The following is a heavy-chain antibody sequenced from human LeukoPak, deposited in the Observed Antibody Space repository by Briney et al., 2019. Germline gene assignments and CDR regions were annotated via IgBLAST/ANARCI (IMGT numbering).Heavy chain of an antibody. V-gene: IGHV3-21*01. D-gene: IGHD4-11*01. CDR1: GFPFSSYS. CDR2: ISSSSSSI. CDR3: ARGPYTDY. J-gene: IGHJ4*02. Sequence: GGTLRLFCAASGFPFSSYSMNWVRQAPGKGLDWVSSISSSSSSIYYADSVKGRFTISRDNAKNSLSLQMNSLRAEDTAVYYCARGPYTDYWGQGTLVTVSS.